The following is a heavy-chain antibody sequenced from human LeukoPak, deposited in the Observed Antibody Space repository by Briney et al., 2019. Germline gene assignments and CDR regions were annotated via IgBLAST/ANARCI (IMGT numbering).Heavy chain of an antibody. CDR3: TALGYYLAS. V-gene: IGHV3-48*03. D-gene: IGHD3-22*01. CDR1: GFDFSAYE. Sequence: GGSLRLSCAASGFDFSAYEMNWVRQAPGKGLEWVAYYAGSDSKKYYIDSVKGRFTIYRDNAKHSLYIQMNSLRAEDTALYYCTALGYYLASWGQGSLVTVHS. CDR2: YAGSDSKK. J-gene: IGHJ4*02.